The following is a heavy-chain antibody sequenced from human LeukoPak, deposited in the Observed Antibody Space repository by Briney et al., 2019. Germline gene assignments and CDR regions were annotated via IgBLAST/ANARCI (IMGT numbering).Heavy chain of an antibody. CDR3: ARLAYYYDTSGYSDY. J-gene: IGHJ4*02. CDR1: GSDFSDHY. CDR2: IHYSGST. V-gene: IGHV4-59*08. Sequence: GSLRLSCIASGSDFSDHYMDWVRQAPGKGLEWIGYIHYSGSTNYNPALKSRVTMSVATSKNEFSLKLSSVTAADTAVYYCARLAYYYDTSGYSDYWGQGTLVTVSS. D-gene: IGHD3-22*01.